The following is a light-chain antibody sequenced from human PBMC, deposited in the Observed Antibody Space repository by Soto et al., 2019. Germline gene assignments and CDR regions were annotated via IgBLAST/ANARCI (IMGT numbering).Light chain of an antibody. CDR3: GSFAGSPVV. CDR1: SSDVGDYNY. CDR2: EVS. V-gene: IGLV2-8*01. J-gene: IGLJ2*01. Sequence: QSALTQPPSASGSLGQSVTIPCTGTSSDVGDYNYVSWYQQHPGKVPKLMIYEVSKRPSGVPDRFSGSKSGNTASLTVSGLQAEDEADYYCGSFAGSPVVFGGGTKVTVL.